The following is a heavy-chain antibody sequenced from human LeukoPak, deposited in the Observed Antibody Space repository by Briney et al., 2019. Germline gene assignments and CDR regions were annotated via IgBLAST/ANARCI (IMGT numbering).Heavy chain of an antibody. CDR2: ISWDGGST. D-gene: IGHD1-26*01. CDR1: GFTFDDYA. CDR3: AKDMGDGLRGPSGSLDY. V-gene: IGHV3-43D*03. Sequence: GGSLRLSCAASGFTFDDYAMHWVRQAPGKGLEWVSLISWDGGSTYYADSVKGRFTISRDNSKNCLYLQMNSLRAEDTALYYCAKDMGDGLRGPSGSLDYWGQGTLVTVSS. J-gene: IGHJ4*02.